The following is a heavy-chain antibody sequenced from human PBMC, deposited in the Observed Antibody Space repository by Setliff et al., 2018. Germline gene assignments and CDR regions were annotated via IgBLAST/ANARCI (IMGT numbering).Heavy chain of an antibody. CDR3: ARLRGAFDY. V-gene: IGHV4-61*01. J-gene: IGHJ4*02. Sequence: PSETLSLTCAVSGYSISSSYYWSWIRQPPGKRLEWIGYIYYSGSTNYNPSLESRVTISVDTSKNQFSLRLNSATAADTAVYYCARLRGAFDYWGQGTLVTVSS. D-gene: IGHD3-16*01. CDR1: GYSISSSYY. CDR2: IYYSGST.